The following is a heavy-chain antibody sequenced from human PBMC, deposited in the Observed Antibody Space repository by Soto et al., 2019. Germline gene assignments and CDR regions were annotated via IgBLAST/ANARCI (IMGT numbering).Heavy chain of an antibody. CDR1: GGSISSSNW. CDR2: IYHSGST. Sequence: QVQLQESGPGLVKPSGTLSLTCAVSGGSISSSNWWSWVRQPPGKGLEWIGEIYHSGSTNYNPSLKSRVTISVDKSKNQFSLKLSSVTAADTAVYYCARERRWDIVLVPAARGYGMDVWGQGTTVTVSS. D-gene: IGHD2-2*01. V-gene: IGHV4-4*02. CDR3: ARERRWDIVLVPAARGYGMDV. J-gene: IGHJ6*02.